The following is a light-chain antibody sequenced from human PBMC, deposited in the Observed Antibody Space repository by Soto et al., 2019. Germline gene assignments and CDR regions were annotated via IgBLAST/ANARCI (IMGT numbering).Light chain of an antibody. V-gene: IGKV1-5*03. CDR2: KAS. CDR1: QSISSW. CDR3: QLYTSFWP. J-gene: IGKJ1*01. Sequence: DIQMTQSPSTLSASVGDRVTITCRASQSISSWLAWYQQKPGKAPKLLIYKASSLESGVPSRFSGSGSGTEFTLTISSLQPDDFATYYCQLYTSFWPFCQGTNSDIK.